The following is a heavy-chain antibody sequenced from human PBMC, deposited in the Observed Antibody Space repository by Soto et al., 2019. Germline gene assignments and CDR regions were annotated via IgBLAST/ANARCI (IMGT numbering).Heavy chain of an antibody. V-gene: IGHV3-11*01. Sequence: PGGSLRLSCAASGFTFSDNYMSWIRQAPGKGLEWVSYISSSGSIIYYADSVKGRFTISRDNAKNSLYLQMNSLRAEDTAVYYCARDLGYYESEGYFDYWGQGALVTVSS. CDR2: ISSSGSII. CDR3: ARDLGYYESEGYFDY. D-gene: IGHD3-22*01. CDR1: GFTFSDNY. J-gene: IGHJ4*02.